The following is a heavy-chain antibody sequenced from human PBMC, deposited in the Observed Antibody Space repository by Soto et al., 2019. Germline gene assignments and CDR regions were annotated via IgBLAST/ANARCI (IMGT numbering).Heavy chain of an antibody. V-gene: IGHV4-39*01. CDR2: IYYSGST. CDR1: GGSLSSSSYY. J-gene: IGHJ5*02. CDR3: ARQSLHYYGSGRKTSMYRWFDP. D-gene: IGHD3-10*01. Sequence: PSETLSLTCTVSGGSLSSSSYYWGWIRQPPGKGLEWIGSIYYSGSTYYNPSLKSRVTISVDTSKNQFSLKLSSVTAADTAVYYCARQSLHYYGSGRKTSMYRWFDPWGQGTLVTVSS.